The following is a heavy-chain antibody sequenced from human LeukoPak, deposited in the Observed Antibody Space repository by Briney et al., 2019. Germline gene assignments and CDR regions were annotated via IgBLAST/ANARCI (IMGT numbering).Heavy chain of an antibody. V-gene: IGHV1-69*05. CDR2: IIPMFGRT. D-gene: IGHD5-24*01. CDR1: GGTFGSSG. CDR3: ARESTWPRPHFDL. Sequence: ASVKVSCKASGGTFGSSGVSWVRQAPGQGLEWMGRIIPMFGRTNYAERFQGSVTITTDESTTTAYIELSSLRSEDTAVYYCARESTWPRPHFDLWGQGTLVTVSS. J-gene: IGHJ4*02.